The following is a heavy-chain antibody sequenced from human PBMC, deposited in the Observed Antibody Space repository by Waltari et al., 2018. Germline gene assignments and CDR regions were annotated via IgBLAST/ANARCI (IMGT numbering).Heavy chain of an antibody. J-gene: IGHJ5*02. V-gene: IGHV4-59*01. D-gene: IGHD3-10*01. Sequence: QVQLRESGPGLVKPSETLSLTCTVAGGSISSYYSSWIRPPPGKGLEWIGYIYYSGSTNYNPSLKSRVTISVDTSKNQFSLKLSSVTAADTAVYYCARDVVVRGVTWFDPWGQGTLVTVSS. CDR1: GGSISSYY. CDR3: ARDVVVRGVTWFDP. CDR2: IYYSGST.